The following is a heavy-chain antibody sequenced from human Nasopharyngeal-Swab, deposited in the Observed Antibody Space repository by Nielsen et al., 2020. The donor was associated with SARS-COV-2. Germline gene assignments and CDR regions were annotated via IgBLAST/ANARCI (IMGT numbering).Heavy chain of an antibody. J-gene: IGHJ6*03. Sequence: VRQAPGKGLGWVSGISWNSGSIGYADSVKGRFTISRDNAENSLYLQMNSLRAEDTALYYCSKSRGYYYYMDVWGKGTTVTVSS. D-gene: IGHD3-10*01. CDR2: ISWNSGSI. CDR3: SKSRGYYYYMDV. V-gene: IGHV3-9*01.